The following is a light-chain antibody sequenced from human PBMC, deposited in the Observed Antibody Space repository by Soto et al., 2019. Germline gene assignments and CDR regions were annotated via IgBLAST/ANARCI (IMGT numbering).Light chain of an antibody. CDR2: GAS. CDR1: QSISSN. CDR3: QQYNNWPGWA. Sequence: EIVMTQSPVTLSVSPGERVTLSCRASQSISSNLAWYQQKPGQDPRLLIYGASTRATGIPARFSGSGSGTEFTLTISSLQSEDFAVYYCQQYNNWPGWAFGQGTKVEIK. J-gene: IGKJ1*01. V-gene: IGKV3-15*01.